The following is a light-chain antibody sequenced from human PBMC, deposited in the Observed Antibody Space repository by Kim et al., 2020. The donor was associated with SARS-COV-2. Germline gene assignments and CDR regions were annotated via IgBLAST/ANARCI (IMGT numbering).Light chain of an antibody. CDR2: ADT. V-gene: IGLV1-40*01. J-gene: IGLJ1*01. CDR3: QYHDSSLSGYV. Sequence: TVTHPCLGRSSKFGAGYWLHRHQPAPATDPTLPLVADTDRPSGVSVRSSGSKSGTSAVLVITVLQAEDEADYYCQYHDSSLSGYVFGPGTKVTVL. CDR1: SSKFGAGYW.